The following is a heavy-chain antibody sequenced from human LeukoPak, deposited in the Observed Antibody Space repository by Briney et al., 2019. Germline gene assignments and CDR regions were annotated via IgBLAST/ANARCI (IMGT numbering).Heavy chain of an antibody. CDR2: VYYSGYT. V-gene: IGHV4-39*01. J-gene: IGHJ6*02. CDR3: ARHRGALFGPKDV. CDR1: GGSISSRGYY. Sequence: SETLSLTCTVSGGSISSRGYYWGCIRQPPGKGLEWIGSVYYSGYTYYNPSLKSRVTMSVDTSKNQFSLKLSSVTAADTALYYCARHRGALFGPKDVWGQGTTVTVSS. D-gene: IGHD3-3*01.